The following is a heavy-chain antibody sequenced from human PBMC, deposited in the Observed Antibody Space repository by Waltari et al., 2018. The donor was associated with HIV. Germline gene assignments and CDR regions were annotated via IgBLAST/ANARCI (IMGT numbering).Heavy chain of an antibody. CDR3: ATTHGSGAYDNDFDY. CDR1: GCTVYFYW. D-gene: IGHD3-10*01. CDR2: INQAGTER. Sequence: EVKLEESGGAWVQPGGSLTLTCEASGCTVYFYWLSGVRQAPGKGLEWVANINQAGTERHYVDSVRGRFTISRDNGKTSLFLQMNSLSVEDTAVYYCATTHGSGAYDNDFDYWGQGTLV. V-gene: IGHV3-7*01. J-gene: IGHJ4*02.